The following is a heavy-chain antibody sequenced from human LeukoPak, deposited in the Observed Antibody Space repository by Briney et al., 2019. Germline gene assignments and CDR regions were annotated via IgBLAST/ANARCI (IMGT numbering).Heavy chain of an antibody. CDR3: ATISPVLRITFGGVAYYFDY. Sequence: ASVEVSCKVSGYTLTELSMHWVRQAPGKGLEWMGGFDPEDGETIYAQKFQGRVTMTEDTSTDTAYMELSSLRSEDTAVYYCATISPVLRITFGGVAYYFDYWGQGTLVTVSS. CDR2: FDPEDGET. V-gene: IGHV1-24*01. J-gene: IGHJ4*02. CDR1: GYTLTELS. D-gene: IGHD3-16*01.